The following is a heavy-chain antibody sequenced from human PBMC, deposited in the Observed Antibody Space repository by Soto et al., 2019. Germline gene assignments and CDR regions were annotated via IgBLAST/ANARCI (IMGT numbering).Heavy chain of an antibody. D-gene: IGHD6-19*01. CDR3: ARGSGSGWPPTYYYGMDV. V-gene: IGHV4-59*01. J-gene: IGHJ6*02. CDR1: GDSISSNY. CDR2: IYNRGRT. Sequence: SETLSLTCTVSGDSISSNYWNWIRQDPEKGLEWIGYIYNRGRTSYNPSVNSRVTISDDTSKNQFSLKLTSMTAADTAVYYCARGSGSGWPPTYYYGMDVWGQGTTVTVSS.